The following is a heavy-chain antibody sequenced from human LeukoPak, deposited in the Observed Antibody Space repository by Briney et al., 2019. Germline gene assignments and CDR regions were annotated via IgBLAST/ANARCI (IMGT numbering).Heavy chain of an antibody. D-gene: IGHD6-6*01. Sequence: RTSETLSLTCAVSGASISSIDWWSWVRQPPGRGLEWIGDIYHSGGTNYNPSLESRVSVSRDKAKNQFYLKLTSVIAADTAVYYCARGLQTAASPYFDQWGQGTLVTVSS. CDR1: GASISSIDW. CDR3: ARGLQTAASPYFDQ. J-gene: IGHJ4*02. CDR2: IYHSGGT. V-gene: IGHV4-4*02.